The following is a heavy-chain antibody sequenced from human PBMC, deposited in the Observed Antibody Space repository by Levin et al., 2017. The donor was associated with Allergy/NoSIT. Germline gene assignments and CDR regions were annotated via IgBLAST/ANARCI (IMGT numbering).Heavy chain of an antibody. D-gene: IGHD6-13*01. CDR2: IYHSGST. CDR1: GYSISSGYY. Sequence: SQTLSLTCTVSGYSISSGYYWGWIRQPPGKGLEWIGSIYHSGSTYYNPSLKSRVTISVDTSKNQFSLKLSSVTAADTAVYYCARSSSLVSAWFDPWGQGTLVTVSS. J-gene: IGHJ5*02. V-gene: IGHV4-38-2*02. CDR3: ARSSSLVSAWFDP.